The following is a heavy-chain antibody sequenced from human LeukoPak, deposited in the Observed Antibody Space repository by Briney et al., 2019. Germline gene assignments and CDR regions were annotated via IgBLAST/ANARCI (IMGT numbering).Heavy chain of an antibody. CDR2: ISYDGSNK. V-gene: IGHV3-30*18. CDR1: GFTFSSYG. CDR3: AKDRGYYDSSGSDY. J-gene: IGHJ4*02. Sequence: PGGSLRLSCAASGFTFSSYGMHWVRQAPGKGLEWVAVISYDGSNKYYADSVKGRFTISRVNSKNTLYLQMNSLRAEDTAVYYCAKDRGYYDSSGSDYWGQGTLVTVSS. D-gene: IGHD3-22*01.